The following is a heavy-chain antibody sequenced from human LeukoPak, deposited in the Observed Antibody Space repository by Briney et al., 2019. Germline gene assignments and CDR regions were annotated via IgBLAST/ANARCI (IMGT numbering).Heavy chain of an antibody. Sequence: PGGSLRLSCAASGFTFSSNWMCWVRQDPGKGLEWVANINQDGSVKNYVDSVKGRFTISRDNAKNSLYLQMNSLRAEDTAVYYCARDNGRKDDYWGQGTLVTVSS. CDR3: ARDNGRKDDY. CDR1: GFTFSSNW. V-gene: IGHV3-7*01. J-gene: IGHJ4*02. CDR2: INQDGSVK. D-gene: IGHD2-8*01.